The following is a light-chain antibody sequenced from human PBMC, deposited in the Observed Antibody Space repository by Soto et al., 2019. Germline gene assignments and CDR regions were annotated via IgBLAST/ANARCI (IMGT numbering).Light chain of an antibody. V-gene: IGLV2-14*03. J-gene: IGLJ1*01. CDR2: DVT. Sequence: QSVLTQPASVCGSPGQSITVSCTGTSSDIGRYDYVSWYQQHPGKVPKLLIYDVTNRPSGVSNRFSGSKSGNTASLTISGLQAEDEADYYCTSFTTAYTHVLGTGTKVTVL. CDR3: TSFTTAYTHV. CDR1: SSDIGRYDY.